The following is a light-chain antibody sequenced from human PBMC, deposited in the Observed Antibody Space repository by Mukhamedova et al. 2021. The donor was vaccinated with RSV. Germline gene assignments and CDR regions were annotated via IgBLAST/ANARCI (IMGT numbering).Light chain of an antibody. V-gene: IGLV3-21*02. Sequence: GGNNIGSKSVHWYQQKPGQAPVLVVYDDSDRPSGIPERFSGSNSGNTATLTISRVEAGDEADYYCQVWVRSSDHVVLGRGTKLTAL. CDR2: DDS. CDR3: QVWVRSSDHVV. J-gene: IGLJ2*01. CDR1: NIGSKS.